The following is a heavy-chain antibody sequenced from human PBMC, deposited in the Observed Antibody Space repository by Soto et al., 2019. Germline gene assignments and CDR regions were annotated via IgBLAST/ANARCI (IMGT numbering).Heavy chain of an antibody. J-gene: IGHJ4*02. CDR3: AKDAVSGDGIWLLDS. Sequence: GGSLRLSCAASGFTFTNYAMIWARQAPGKGLEWVSSLLRSGSTTYYADSVKGRFTISSDISANSLYLQMDSLRAEDTAVFYCAKDAVSGDGIWLLDSWGQGTVVTVSS. CDR2: LLRSGSTT. D-gene: IGHD4-17*01. V-gene: IGHV3-23*01. CDR1: GFTFTNYA.